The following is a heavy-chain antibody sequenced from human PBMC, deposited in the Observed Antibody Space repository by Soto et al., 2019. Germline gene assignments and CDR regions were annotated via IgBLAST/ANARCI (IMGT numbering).Heavy chain of an antibody. D-gene: IGHD3-3*01. CDR3: ARYDWSNWFDP. CDR1: GGSFSGYY. Sequence: ASETLSLTCAVYGGSFSGYYWSWIRQPPGKGLEWIGEINHSGSTNYNPSLKSRVTISVDTSKNQFSLKLSSVTAADTAVYYCARYDWSNWFDPWGQGTLVTVSS. V-gene: IGHV4-34*01. J-gene: IGHJ5*02. CDR2: INHSGST.